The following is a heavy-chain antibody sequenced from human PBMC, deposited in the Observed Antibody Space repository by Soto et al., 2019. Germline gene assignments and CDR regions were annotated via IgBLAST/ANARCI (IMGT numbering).Heavy chain of an antibody. D-gene: IGHD2-2*01. V-gene: IGHV1-24*01. J-gene: IGHJ5*02. Sequence: QVQLVQSGAEVKKPGASVKVSCKVSGYTLTELSMHWVRQAPGKGLEWMGGFDPEDGETIYAQKFQGRVTMTEDTSTDTAYMELSSLRSEDTAVYYCATDSPNYCRSTSCFKWGWFAPWGQGTLVTVSS. CDR2: FDPEDGET. CDR1: GYTLTELS. CDR3: ATDSPNYCRSTSCFKWGWFAP.